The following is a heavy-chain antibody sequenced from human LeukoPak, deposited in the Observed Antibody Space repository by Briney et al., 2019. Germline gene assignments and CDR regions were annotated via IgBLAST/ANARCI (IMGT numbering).Heavy chain of an antibody. J-gene: IGHJ4*02. V-gene: IGHV3-48*02. Sequence: PGRSLRLSCAASGFIFHTYNMNWVRQAPGKGLEWVSYIGSSGSTMYYADSVKGRFTISRDNAKNSLYLQMNSLRDEDTAVYYCTSTIGAGGTSLDYWGQGTLVTVSS. D-gene: IGHD6-13*01. CDR3: TSTIGAGGTSLDY. CDR1: GFIFHTYN. CDR2: IGSSGSTM.